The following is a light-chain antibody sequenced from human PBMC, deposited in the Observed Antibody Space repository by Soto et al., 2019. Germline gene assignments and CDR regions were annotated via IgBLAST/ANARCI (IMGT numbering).Light chain of an antibody. CDR3: QKYNSY. J-gene: IGKJ5*01. CDR2: DAS. CDR1: QSIGSW. Sequence: DFQMTQSPSTLSASVGDKVTMTCRASQSIGSWLAWYQQKPGKAPKVLIYDASSLESGVPSGFSGSGSGTEFTLTISSLQPDDFAPYYCQKYNSYFGQGTRLEIK. V-gene: IGKV1-5*01.